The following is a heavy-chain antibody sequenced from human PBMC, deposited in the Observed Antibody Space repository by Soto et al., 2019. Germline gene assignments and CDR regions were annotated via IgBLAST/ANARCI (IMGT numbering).Heavy chain of an antibody. CDR3: AKDVGGSSDS. CDR1: GGSISRSY. J-gene: IGHJ4*02. Sequence: QVHLQESGPGLMKPSETLSLNCSVSGGSISRSYWSWVRQPPGKGLEWIGYIFYSGSTSYHPSLESRVTISLDTSKNQFSLKLKSVTAADTAVYYCAKDVGGSSDSWGQGTLVTVSS. D-gene: IGHD1-26*01. V-gene: IGHV4-59*01. CDR2: IFYSGST.